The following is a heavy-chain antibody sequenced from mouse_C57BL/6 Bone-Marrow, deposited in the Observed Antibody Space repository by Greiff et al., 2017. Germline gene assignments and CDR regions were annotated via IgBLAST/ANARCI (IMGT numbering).Heavy chain of an antibody. Sequence: VQLQQSGAELVRPGASVKMSCKASGYTFTSYTMHWVKQRPGQGLEWIGYINPSSGYTKYNQKFKDKATMTADTSSSAAYMQLSSLTSEDSAVYYCTVTTVVRSHAMDDWGQGPSVTVA. CDR2: INPSSGYT. J-gene: IGHJ4*01. D-gene: IGHD1-1*01. V-gene: IGHV1-4*01. CDR1: GYTFTSYT. CDR3: TVTTVVRSHAMDD.